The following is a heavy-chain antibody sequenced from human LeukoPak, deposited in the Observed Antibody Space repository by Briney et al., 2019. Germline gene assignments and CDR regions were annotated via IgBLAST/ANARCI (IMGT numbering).Heavy chain of an antibody. CDR1: GYTFHTYD. J-gene: IGHJ3*02. V-gene: IGHV1-18*01. CDR3: ARVGRSGSPGAFDI. D-gene: IGHD1-26*01. Sequence: ASVRVSCRASGYTFHTYDITWVRQAPGQGLEWMGWIRSQNGATNYAQKLQGRVTMTTDAPTSTVYMELRSLRSDDTAVYYCARVGRSGSPGAFDIWGQGTMVIVSA. CDR2: IRSQNGAT.